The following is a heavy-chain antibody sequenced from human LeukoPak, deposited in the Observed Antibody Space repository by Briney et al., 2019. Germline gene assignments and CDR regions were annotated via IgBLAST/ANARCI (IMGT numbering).Heavy chain of an antibody. CDR1: GFTFSSYE. CDR3: VGYGSGSYG. CDR2: ISSSGSTI. J-gene: IGHJ4*02. D-gene: IGHD3-10*01. Sequence: PGGSLRLSCAASGFTFSSYEMNWVRQAPGKGLEWVSYISSSGSTIYYADSVKGRFTISRDNAKNSLYLQMNSLRAEDTALYYCVGYGSGSYGWGQGTLVTVSS. V-gene: IGHV3-48*03.